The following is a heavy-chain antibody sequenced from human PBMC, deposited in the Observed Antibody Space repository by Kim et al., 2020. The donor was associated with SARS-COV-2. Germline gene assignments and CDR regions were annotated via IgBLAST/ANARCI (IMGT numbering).Heavy chain of an antibody. CDR2: INTNTGNP. J-gene: IGHJ1*01. CDR1: GYTFTSYA. V-gene: IGHV7-4-1*02. Sequence: ASVKVSCKASGYTFTSYAMNWVRQAPGQGLEWMGWINTNTGNPTYAQGFTGRFVFSLDTSVSTAYLQISSLKAEDTAVYYCARPTGPWWELLRGEYFQHWGQGTLVTVSS. D-gene: IGHD1-26*01. CDR3: ARPTGPWWELLRGEYFQH.